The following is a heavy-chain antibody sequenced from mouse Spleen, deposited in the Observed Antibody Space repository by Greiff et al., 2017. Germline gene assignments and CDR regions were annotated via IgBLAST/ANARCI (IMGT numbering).Heavy chain of an antibody. CDR1: GYTFTSYW. CDR2: INPSTGYT. V-gene: IGHV1-7*01. J-gene: IGHJ3*01. Sequence: QVQLQQSGAELAKPGASVKMSCKASGYTFTSYWMHWVKQRPGQGLGWIGYINPSTGYTEYNQKFKDKATLTADKSSSTAYMQLSSLTSEDSAVYYCARESPYYYGPFAYWGQGTLVTVSA. D-gene: IGHD1-1*01. CDR3: ARESPYYYGPFAY.